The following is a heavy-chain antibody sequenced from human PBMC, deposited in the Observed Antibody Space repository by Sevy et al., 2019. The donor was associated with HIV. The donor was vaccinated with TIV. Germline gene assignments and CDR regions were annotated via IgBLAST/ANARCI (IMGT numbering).Heavy chain of an antibody. CDR1: GFTFSSYS. J-gene: IGHJ4*02. D-gene: IGHD3-22*01. CDR3: AREGYYDSSGYYPIDY. Sequence: GGSLRLSCAASGFTFSSYSMNWVRQAPGKGLEWVSSISSSSSYIYYADSVKGRFTISRDNAKNSLYLQMNSLRAEDTVVYYCAREGYYDSSGYYPIDYWGQGTLVTVSS. V-gene: IGHV3-21*01. CDR2: ISSSSSYI.